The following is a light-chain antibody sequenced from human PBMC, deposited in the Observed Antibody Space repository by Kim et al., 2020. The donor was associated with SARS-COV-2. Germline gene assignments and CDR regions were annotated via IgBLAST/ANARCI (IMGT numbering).Light chain of an antibody. CDR1: QSVSNNY. CDR2: NAL. CDR3: QQYGSSLPWT. Sequence: PGERATLSCRASQSVSNNYLAWYRQKPGQAPSLVIYNALYRPTGIPDRFSGSGSGTDFTLTISRLEPDDFAVYYCQQYGSSLPWTFGQGTKVDIK. V-gene: IGKV3-20*01. J-gene: IGKJ1*01.